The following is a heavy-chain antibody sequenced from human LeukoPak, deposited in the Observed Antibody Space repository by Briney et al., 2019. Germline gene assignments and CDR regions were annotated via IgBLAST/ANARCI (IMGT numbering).Heavy chain of an antibody. Sequence: SETLSLTCTVSGGSISSSSYYWGWIRQPPGKGLEWIGSIYYSGSTYYNPSLKSRVTISVDTSKNQFSLKLSSATAADTAVYYCAAETRVVVVPAAIRGTWFDPWGQGTLVTASS. J-gene: IGHJ5*02. CDR1: GGSISSSSYY. CDR2: IYYSGST. CDR3: AAETRVVVVPAAIRGTWFDP. D-gene: IGHD2-2*02. V-gene: IGHV4-39*01.